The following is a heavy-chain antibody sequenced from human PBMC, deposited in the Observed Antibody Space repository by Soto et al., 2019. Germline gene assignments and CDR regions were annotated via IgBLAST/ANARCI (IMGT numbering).Heavy chain of an antibody. CDR3: ARHRTREGSGSYYKPYYYYMDV. J-gene: IGHJ6*03. V-gene: IGHV4-39*01. Sequence: PSETLSLTCTVSGGSISSSSYYWGWIRQPPGKGLEWIGSIYYSVSTYYNPSLKSRVTISVDTSKNQFSLKLSSVTAADTAVYSCARHRTREGSGSYYKPYYYYMDVWGKXTTVTVSS. D-gene: IGHD3-10*01. CDR2: IYYSVST. CDR1: GGSISSSSYY.